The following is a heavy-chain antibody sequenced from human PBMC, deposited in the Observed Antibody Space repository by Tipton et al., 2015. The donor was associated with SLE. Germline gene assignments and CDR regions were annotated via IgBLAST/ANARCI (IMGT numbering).Heavy chain of an antibody. J-gene: IGHJ4*02. CDR3: ARQLGWGDPFAFDC. D-gene: IGHD2-21*01. V-gene: IGHV4-59*08. CDR2: ISDSGTT. Sequence: TLSLTCSVSDDSIRDYYFSWIRQPPGKGLEWIGYISDSGTTKENPSLKSRVTMSIDTSNKQFSLKLSSVTAADTAVYYCARQLGWGDPFAFDCWGQGTLVTVSS. CDR1: DDSIRDYY.